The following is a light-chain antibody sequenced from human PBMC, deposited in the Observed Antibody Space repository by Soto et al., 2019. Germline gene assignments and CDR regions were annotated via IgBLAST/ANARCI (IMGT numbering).Light chain of an antibody. V-gene: IGLV2-23*02. J-gene: IGLJ1*01. CDR3: CSYAGGSTYNHV. Sequence: QSALTQPASVSGSPGQSITISCTGTSSDVGSYNLVSWFQQHPGKAPKLIIYEVSKRPSGLSNRFSGSKSGNTASLTISGLQAEDESDYYCCSYAGGSTYNHVFGTGTKVTVL. CDR1: SSDVGSYNL. CDR2: EVS.